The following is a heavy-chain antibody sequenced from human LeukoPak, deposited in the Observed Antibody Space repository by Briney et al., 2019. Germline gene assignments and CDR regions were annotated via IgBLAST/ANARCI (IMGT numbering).Heavy chain of an antibody. D-gene: IGHD3-10*01. CDR2: IYHSGST. V-gene: IGHV4-30-2*01. CDR1: GGSISSGGYS. Sequence: SETLSLTCAVSGGSISSGGYSWSWIRQPPGKGLEWIGYIYHSGSTYYNPSLKSRVTISVDRSKNQFSLKLSSVTAADTAVYYCARGGGGDGSGSSFFDYWGQGTLVTVSS. J-gene: IGHJ4*02. CDR3: ARGGGGDGSGSSFFDY.